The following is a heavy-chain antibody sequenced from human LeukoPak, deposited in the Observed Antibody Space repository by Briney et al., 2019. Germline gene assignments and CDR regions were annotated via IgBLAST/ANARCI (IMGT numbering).Heavy chain of an antibody. CDR3: ASGGYDGPFDY. J-gene: IGHJ4*02. CDR1: GFTFSSYW. D-gene: IGHD5-12*01. V-gene: IGHV3-7*01. Sequence: PGGPLRLSCAASGFTFSSYWMSWVRQAPGKGLEGVANIKRDGSEKYYVDSVKGRFTISRDNAKNSLYLQMNSLRAEDTAVYYCASGGYDGPFDYWGQGTLVTVSS. CDR2: IKRDGSEK.